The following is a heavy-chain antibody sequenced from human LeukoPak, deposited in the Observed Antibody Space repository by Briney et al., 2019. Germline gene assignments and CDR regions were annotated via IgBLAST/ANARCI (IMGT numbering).Heavy chain of an antibody. J-gene: IGHJ3*02. CDR3: ARVKDGTGELLLLI. CDR1: GGTFSSYA. Sequence: SVKVSCKASGGTFSSYAMSWVRQAPGQGLEGMGRITPILGIANYAQKFQGRVTITADKSTSTAYMELSSLRSEDTAVYYCARVKDGTGELLLLIWGQGTMVTVSS. V-gene: IGHV1-69*04. D-gene: IGHD1-26*01. CDR2: ITPILGIA.